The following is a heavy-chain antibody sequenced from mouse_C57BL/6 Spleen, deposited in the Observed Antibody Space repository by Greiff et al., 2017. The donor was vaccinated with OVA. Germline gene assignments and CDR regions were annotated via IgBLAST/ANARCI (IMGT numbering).Heavy chain of an antibody. J-gene: IGHJ4*01. D-gene: IGHD2-5*01. Sequence: EVQLQQSGPELVKPGASVKIPCKASGYTFTDYNMDWVKQSHGKSLEWIGDINPNNGGTIYNQKFKGKATLTVDKSSSTAYMELRSLTSEDTAVYYCARGGSNHTPLGMDYWGQGTSVTVSS. CDR3: ARGGSNHTPLGMDY. CDR2: INPNNGGT. V-gene: IGHV1-18*01. CDR1: GYTFTDYN.